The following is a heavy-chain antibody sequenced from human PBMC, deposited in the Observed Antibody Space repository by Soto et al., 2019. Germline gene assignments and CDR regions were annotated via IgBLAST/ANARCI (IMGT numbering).Heavy chain of an antibody. CDR1: GYTFTMYA. D-gene: IGHD6-13*01. V-gene: IGHV1-18*04. CDR3: ARSPAATGTSWFDP. J-gene: IGHJ5*02. Sequence: GASVKVSCKASGYTFTMYAISWVRQAPGQGLEWMGWISAYNGNTNYAQKFQGRVTMTTDTSMSTAYMEVRSLRSDNTAMYYCARSPAATGTSWFDPWGQGTLVTVSS. CDR2: ISAYNGNT.